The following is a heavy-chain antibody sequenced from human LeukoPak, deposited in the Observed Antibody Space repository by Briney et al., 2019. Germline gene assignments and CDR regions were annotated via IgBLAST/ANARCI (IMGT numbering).Heavy chain of an antibody. CDR1: GDPISSSSYY. V-gene: IGHV4-39*07. CDR2: IYYSGST. D-gene: IGHD5-24*01. J-gene: IGHJ4*02. CDR3: ARTNVEVATTFDY. Sequence: SETLSLTCTVSGDPISSSSYYWGWIRQPPGKGLEWIGSIYYSGSTSYNPSLKSRVTISLDTSKNQFSLKLSSVTAADTAVYYCARTNVEVATTFDYWGQGTLVTVSS.